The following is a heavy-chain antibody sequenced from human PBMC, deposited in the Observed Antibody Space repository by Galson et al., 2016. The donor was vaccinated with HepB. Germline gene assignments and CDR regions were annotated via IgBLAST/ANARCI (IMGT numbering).Heavy chain of an antibody. CDR2: ISYSGSP. J-gene: IGHJ4*02. V-gene: IGHV4-31*03. CDR1: GVSITTNNYF. CDR3: AVQPNHVFDF. Sequence: TLSLTCSVSGVSITTNNYFWGWVRQYPGKGLEWIGYISYSGSPHYNPSLTGRVIIAADTSRNQFSLTVNSVTAADTAAYYCAVQPNHVFDFWGLGTLVTVSS. D-gene: IGHD1-14*01.